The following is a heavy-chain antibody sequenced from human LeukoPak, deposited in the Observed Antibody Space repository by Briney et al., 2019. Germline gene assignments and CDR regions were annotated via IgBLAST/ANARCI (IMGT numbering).Heavy chain of an antibody. CDR2: IYYSGST. D-gene: IGHD3-22*01. Sequence: SETLSLTCTVSGGSISSSSYYWGWIRQPPGKGLEWIGSIYYSGSTYYNPSLKSRVTISVDTSKNQFSLKLSSVTAADTAVYYCASLDYYDSSGYAGGNWFDPWGQGTLVTVSS. V-gene: IGHV4-39*01. CDR1: GGSISSSSYY. CDR3: ASLDYYDSSGYAGGNWFDP. J-gene: IGHJ5*02.